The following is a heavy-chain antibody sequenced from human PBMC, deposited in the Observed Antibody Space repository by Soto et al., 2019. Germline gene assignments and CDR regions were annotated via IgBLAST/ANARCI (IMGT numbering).Heavy chain of an antibody. Sequence: SGPTLVNPTQTLALTCTFSGFSLSTSEVGVGWIRQPPGGALEWLALIYWDDDKRYSPSLKSRLTITKDTSKNQVVLTMTNMDPVDTATYYCAHRPSYCSGGSCYSGFDYWGQGTLVTVSS. D-gene: IGHD2-15*01. J-gene: IGHJ4*02. V-gene: IGHV2-5*02. CDR1: GFSLSTSEVG. CDR2: IYWDDDK. CDR3: AHRPSYCSGGSCYSGFDY.